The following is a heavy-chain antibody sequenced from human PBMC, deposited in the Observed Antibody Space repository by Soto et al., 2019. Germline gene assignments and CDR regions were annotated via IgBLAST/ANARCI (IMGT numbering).Heavy chain of an antibody. V-gene: IGHV4-34*01. J-gene: IGHJ4*02. CDR1: GGSLSGYY. CDR3: ARGQEGVVATH. Sequence: QVQLQQWGAGLLKPSETLSLKCAVTGGSLSGYYWSWIRQPPGKGLEWIGEVKDGGHTNYSPSLRGXXTXAXXTSNNQFSLRLNSVTAADTGVYYCARGQEGVVATHWDQGSLVTVSS. D-gene: IGHD5-12*01. CDR2: VKDGGHT.